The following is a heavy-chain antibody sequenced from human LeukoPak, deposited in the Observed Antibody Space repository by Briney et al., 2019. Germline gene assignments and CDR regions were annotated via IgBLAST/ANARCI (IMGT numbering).Heavy chain of an antibody. V-gene: IGHV4-38-2*02. D-gene: IGHD1-7*01. CDR3: ARDSTENYYYYYYYMDV. Sequence: SETLSLTCTVSGGSISSYYWGWIRQPPGKGLEWIGSIYHSGSTYYNPSLKSRVTISVDTSKNQFSLKLSSVTAADTAVYYCARDSTENYYYYYYYMDVWGKGTTVTVSS. CDR1: GGSISSYY. J-gene: IGHJ6*03. CDR2: IYHSGST.